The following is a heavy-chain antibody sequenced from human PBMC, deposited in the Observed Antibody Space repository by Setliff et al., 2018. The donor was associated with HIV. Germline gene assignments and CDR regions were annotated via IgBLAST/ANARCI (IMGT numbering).Heavy chain of an antibody. Sequence: PSETLSLTCTVSGGSISSYYWGWIRQPPGKGLEWIGNMHYGGFFWYSPSLKSRVSLSVGTPKRQFFLNLSSATTADTATYYCVRPSFGIGGGSMFDSWGQGIVVTVSS. V-gene: IGHV4-39*01. CDR2: MHYGGFF. J-gene: IGHJ4*02. CDR3: VRPSFGIGGGSMFDS. CDR1: GGSISSYY. D-gene: IGHD3-3*01.